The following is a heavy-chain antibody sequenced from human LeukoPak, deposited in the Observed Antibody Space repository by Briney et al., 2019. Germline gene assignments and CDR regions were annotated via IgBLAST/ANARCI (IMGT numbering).Heavy chain of an antibody. D-gene: IGHD6-13*01. V-gene: IGHV4-59*01. CDR2: IYYSGST. Sequence: SETLSLTCTVSGGSISSYYWSWIRQPPGKGLEWIGYIYYSGSTNYNPSLKSRVTISVDTSKNQFSLKLSSVTAADTAVYYCARDISSSWYYSVFDPWGQGTLVTVSS. CDR1: GGSISSYY. CDR3: ARDISSSWYYSVFDP. J-gene: IGHJ5*02.